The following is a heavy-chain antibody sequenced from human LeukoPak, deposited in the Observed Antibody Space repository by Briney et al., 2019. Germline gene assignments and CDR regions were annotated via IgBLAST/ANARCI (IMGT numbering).Heavy chain of an antibody. V-gene: IGHV3-23*01. CDR2: ISGSGSST. D-gene: IGHD6-13*01. J-gene: IGHJ3*02. CDR3: AKDLISSSTDDAFDI. CDR1: GFTFSSYA. Sequence: GSLRLSCTASGFTFSSYAMSWVRQAPGKGLEWVSAISGSGSSTYYADSVRGRFTISRDNSKNTLYLQMNSLRAEDTAVYYCAKDLISSSTDDAFDIWGQGTMVTVSS.